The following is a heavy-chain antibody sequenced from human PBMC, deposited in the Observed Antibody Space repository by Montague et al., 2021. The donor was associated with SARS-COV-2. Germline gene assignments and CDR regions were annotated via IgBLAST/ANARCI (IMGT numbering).Heavy chain of an antibody. CDR1: GGSFSGYY. CDR2: INHSGSA. CDR3: ARVRAVPAAMRIFSLGRSYYGMDV. J-gene: IGHJ6*02. D-gene: IGHD2-2*01. V-gene: IGHV4-34*01. Sequence: SETLSLTCAVYGGSFSGYYWSWIRQPPGKGLEWIGEINHSGSANYNPSLKSRVTISVDTSKNQFPLKLSSVTAADTAAYYCARVRAVPAAMRIFSLGRSYYGMDVWGQGTTVTVSS.